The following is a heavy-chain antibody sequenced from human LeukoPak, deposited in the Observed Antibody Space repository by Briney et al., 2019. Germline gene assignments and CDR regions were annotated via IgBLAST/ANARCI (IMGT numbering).Heavy chain of an antibody. V-gene: IGHV4-59*08. Sequence: PSETLSLTCTVSGGSISSYYGSWIRQPPGKGLEWIGYIYYSGSTNYNPSLKSRVTISVDTSKNQFSLKLSSVTAADTAVYYCARTPLNDCGDYYYGMDVWGQGTTVTVSS. J-gene: IGHJ6*02. CDR3: ARTPLNDCGDYYYGMDV. D-gene: IGHD4-17*01. CDR1: GGSISSYY. CDR2: IYYSGST.